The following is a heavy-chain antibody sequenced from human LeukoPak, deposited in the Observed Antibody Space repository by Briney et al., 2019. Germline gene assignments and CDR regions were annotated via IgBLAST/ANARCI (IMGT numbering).Heavy chain of an antibody. Sequence: GGTLRLYCTASGFSFGDYDMSWVRQAPGKGLEWVGFIRSKAYGGTTEYAASVKGRFTISRNDSNSIAYLQMNSLKTEDTVVYYCTRDGDYYDSSGYFGPNDYWGQGTLVTVSS. CDR3: TRDGDYYDSSGYFGPNDY. CDR2: IRSKAYGGTT. CDR1: GFSFGDYD. J-gene: IGHJ4*02. V-gene: IGHV3-49*04. D-gene: IGHD3-22*01.